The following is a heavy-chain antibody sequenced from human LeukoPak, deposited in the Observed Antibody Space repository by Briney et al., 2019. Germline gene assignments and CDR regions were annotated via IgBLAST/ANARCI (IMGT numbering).Heavy chain of an antibody. V-gene: IGHV4-59*02. CDR2: IYYSGYT. Sequence: SETLSLTCTFSGSSVSTSYWSWIRQPPGKGLEWIAYIYYSGYTNYNPSLKSRVTISIDTSKNQFSLKLSSVTAADTAVYYCARTGSTVTMLYPFDHWGQGTLVTVSS. J-gene: IGHJ4*02. CDR3: ARTGSTVTMLYPFDH. D-gene: IGHD4-17*01. CDR1: GSSVSTSY.